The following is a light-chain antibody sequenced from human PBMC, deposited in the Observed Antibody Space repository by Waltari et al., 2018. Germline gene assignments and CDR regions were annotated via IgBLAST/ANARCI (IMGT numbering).Light chain of an antibody. V-gene: IGLV3-1*01. CDR3: QTWDSSIVV. CDR2: QDN. CDR1: NLGDKY. J-gene: IGLJ3*02. Sequence: SYEVTQPPSVSVSPGQTASITCSGNNLGDKYAFWYQQKPSQSPGPVIYQDNKRPSGIPERFSGSTSGDTATLTIRGTQAIDEADYYCQTWDSSIVVFGGGTKLTVL.